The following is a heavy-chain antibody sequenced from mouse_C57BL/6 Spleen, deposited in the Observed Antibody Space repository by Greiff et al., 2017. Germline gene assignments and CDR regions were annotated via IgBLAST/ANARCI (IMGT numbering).Heavy chain of an antibody. CDR3: ARYTAQGWFAY. CDR2: IRNKANGYTT. Sequence: EVKLVESGGGLVQPGGSLSLSCAASGFTFTDYYMSWVRQPPGKALAWLGFIRNKANGYTTEYSASVKGRFTISRVNSQSILYLQMNALRAEDSATYYCARYTAQGWFAYWGQGTLVSVSA. CDR1: GFTFTDYY. V-gene: IGHV7-3*01. D-gene: IGHD3-2*02. J-gene: IGHJ3*01.